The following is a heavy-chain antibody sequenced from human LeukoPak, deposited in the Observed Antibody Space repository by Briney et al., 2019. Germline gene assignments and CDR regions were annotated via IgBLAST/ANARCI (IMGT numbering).Heavy chain of an antibody. D-gene: IGHD3-3*01. CDR2: ISSSSHYI. J-gene: IGHJ4*02. V-gene: IGHV3-21*01. Sequence: PGGSLRLSCAASGFTFSSYYINWVRQAPGKGLEWVSSISSSSHYIYYADSVKGRFTISRDNAKNSLYLQMISLRAEDTAVYYCARALLDFDFWSGELWGQGTLVTVSS. CDR1: GFTFSSYY. CDR3: ARALLDFDFWSGEL.